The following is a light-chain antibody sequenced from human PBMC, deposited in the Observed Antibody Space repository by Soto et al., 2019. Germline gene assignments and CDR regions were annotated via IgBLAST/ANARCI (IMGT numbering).Light chain of an antibody. CDR3: AAWDDSLDGFWV. Sequence: QSVLTQPPSASGTPGQRVTISCSGSISNIGSNIVNWYQQLPGTAPKLLIYSNNQRPSGVPDRFSGSKSGTSASLAISGLQSEDEADYYCAAWDDSLDGFWVFGGGTKLTVL. CDR2: SNN. V-gene: IGLV1-44*01. CDR1: ISNIGSNI. J-gene: IGLJ3*02.